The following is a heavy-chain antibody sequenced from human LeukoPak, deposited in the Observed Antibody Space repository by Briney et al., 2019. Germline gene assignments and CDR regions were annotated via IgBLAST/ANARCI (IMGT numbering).Heavy chain of an antibody. V-gene: IGHV3-53*01. CDR2: IYSGVST. CDR1: GFTVSSNY. Sequence: PGASLRLSCAASGFTVSSNYMSWVRQPPGNGMEWVSVIYSGVSTYYPDSVKGRFTISRDNSKNTLYLQMNSLTAEDTAVYYCARVGVVPADIPDGFDIWGKGTMVSVSS. CDR3: ARVGVVPADIPDGFDI. D-gene: IGHD2-2*01. J-gene: IGHJ3*02.